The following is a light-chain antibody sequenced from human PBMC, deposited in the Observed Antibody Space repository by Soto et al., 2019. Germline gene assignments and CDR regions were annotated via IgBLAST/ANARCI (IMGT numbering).Light chain of an antibody. V-gene: IGLV2-14*01. J-gene: IGLJ3*02. CDR2: EVS. Sequence: QSALTQPASVSGSRGQSITISCTGTSSDVGGYNYVSWYQQHPGKAPKLMIYEVSNRPSGVSNRFSGSKSGNTASLTISGLQAEDEADYYCNSYTSSSTRVFGGGTKLTVL. CDR1: SSDVGGYNY. CDR3: NSYTSSSTRV.